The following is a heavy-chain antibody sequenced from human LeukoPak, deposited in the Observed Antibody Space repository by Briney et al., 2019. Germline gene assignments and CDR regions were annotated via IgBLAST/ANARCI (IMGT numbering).Heavy chain of an antibody. Sequence: ASVKVSCKASGYTFTSYYMHWVRLAPGQGLEWMGIINPSGGSTSYAQKFQGRVTMTRDTSTSTVYMELSSLRSEDTAVYYCARARSGFDYDFWSGYPYYFDYWGQGTLVTASS. CDR1: GYTFTSYY. V-gene: IGHV1-46*01. D-gene: IGHD3-3*01. J-gene: IGHJ4*02. CDR2: INPSGGST. CDR3: ARARSGFDYDFWSGYPYYFDY.